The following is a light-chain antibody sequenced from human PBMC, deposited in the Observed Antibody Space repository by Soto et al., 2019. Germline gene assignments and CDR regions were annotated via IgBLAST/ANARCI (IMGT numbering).Light chain of an antibody. CDR3: AAWDSSLNAHLL. J-gene: IGLJ2*01. CDR1: SSNIGSNP. CDR2: SNN. Sequence: QSVLTQPPSASGTPGQTVTISCSGSSSNIGSNPVNWYQQLPGTAPKLLIYSNNQRPSGVPDRFSGSKSGTSASLAISALQSEDEADYYCAAWDSSLNAHLLFGGGTQLTVL. V-gene: IGLV1-44*01.